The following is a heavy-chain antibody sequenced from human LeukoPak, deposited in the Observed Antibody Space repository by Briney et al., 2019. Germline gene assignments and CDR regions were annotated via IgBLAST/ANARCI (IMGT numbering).Heavy chain of an antibody. CDR3: AKTSNSGWYGYFDY. V-gene: IGHV3-23*01. D-gene: IGHD6-19*01. Sequence: GGSLRLSCAASGFTFSSHAMSWVRQAPGKGLEWVSALSGGGDNTYYADSVKGRFTISRDNSKNTLYLQMNSLRAEDTAVYYCAKTSNSGWYGYFDYWGQGTLVTVSS. CDR1: GFTFSSHA. J-gene: IGHJ4*02. CDR2: LSGGGDNT.